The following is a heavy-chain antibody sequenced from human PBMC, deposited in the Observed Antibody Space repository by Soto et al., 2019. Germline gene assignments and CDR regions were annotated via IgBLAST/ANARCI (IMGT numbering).Heavy chain of an antibody. CDR3: ARDATESYCSSTSCQGYYYYYYYMDV. V-gene: IGHV3-53*04. J-gene: IGHJ6*03. D-gene: IGHD2-2*01. Sequence: EVQLVESGGGLVQPGGSLRLSCAASGFTVSSNYMSWVRQAPGKGLEWVSVIYSGGSTYYADSVKGRFTISRHNSKNTLYLQMNSLRAEDTAVYYCARDATESYCSSTSCQGYYYYYYYMDVWGKGTTVTVSS. CDR2: IYSGGST. CDR1: GFTVSSNY.